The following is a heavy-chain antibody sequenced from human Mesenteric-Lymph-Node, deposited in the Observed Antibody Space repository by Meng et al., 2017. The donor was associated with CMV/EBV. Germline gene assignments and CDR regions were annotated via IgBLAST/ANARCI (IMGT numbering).Heavy chain of an antibody. CDR1: GGTFSSYA. J-gene: IGHJ5*02. CDR3: ARDPSQDNWFDP. V-gene: IGHV1-69*05. CDR2: ILPVFGTA. Sequence: SVKVSCKASGGTFSSYAINWVRQAPGQGLEWMGGILPVFGTANYAQKFQGRVTITTDESTSTAYMDLSSLRSEDTAVYYCARDPSQDNWFDPWGLGTLVTVSS.